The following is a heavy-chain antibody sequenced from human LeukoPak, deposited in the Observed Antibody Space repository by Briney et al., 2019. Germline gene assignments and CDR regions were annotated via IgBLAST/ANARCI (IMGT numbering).Heavy chain of an antibody. CDR2: IYYSGST. CDR3: ARGVMAAAGNYFDY. J-gene: IGHJ4*02. CDR1: GGSISSSSYY. V-gene: IGHV4-39*07. D-gene: IGHD6-13*01. Sequence: SETLSLTCTVSGGSISSSSYYWGWIRQPPGKGLEWIGSIYYSGSTYYNPSLKSRVTISVDTSKNQFSLKLSSVTAADTAVYYCARGVMAAAGNYFDYWGQGTLVTVSS.